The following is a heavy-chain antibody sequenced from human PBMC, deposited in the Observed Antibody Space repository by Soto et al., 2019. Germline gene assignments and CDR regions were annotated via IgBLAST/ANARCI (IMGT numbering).Heavy chain of an antibody. CDR2: ISSSSSNI. CDR1: GFTFSSYS. D-gene: IGHD6-6*01. J-gene: IGHJ4*02. Sequence: EVQLVESGGGLVKPGGSLRLSCAASGFTFSSYSMNWVRQAPGKGLEWVSAISSSSSNIYYADSVKGRFTISRDNAKNSLYLQMTSLRAEDAAVYYWARVGGQLVPGFDYWGQGTLVTVSS. CDR3: ARVGGQLVPGFDY. V-gene: IGHV3-21*01.